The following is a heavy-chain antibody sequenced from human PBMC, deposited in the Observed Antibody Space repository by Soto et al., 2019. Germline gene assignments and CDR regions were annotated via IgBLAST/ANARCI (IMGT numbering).Heavy chain of an antibody. CDR3: AKSTTSSFTDMDYTDMDP. CDR2: VTGSGANT. D-gene: IGHD6-6*01. V-gene: IGHV3-23*01. Sequence: GGSLRLSCASSGFTFSSYAMTWVPQAPRKGMERVAGVTGSGANTNYADSVQGRFTLSRDNSKNTLYLQINRLRAEDTAVYYCAKSTTSSFTDMDYTDMDPLGKWATVTVS. J-gene: IGHJ6*03. CDR1: GFTFSSYA.